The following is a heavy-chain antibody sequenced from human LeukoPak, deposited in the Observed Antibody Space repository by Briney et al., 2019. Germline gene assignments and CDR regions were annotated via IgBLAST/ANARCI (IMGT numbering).Heavy chain of an antibody. Sequence: PSETLSLTCAVYGGSSSGYYWSWIRDPPGKGLEWIGEINHSGSTNYNPSLKSRVTISVDTSKNQFSLKLSSVTAADTAVYYCARRLPYGSGSYGYWGQGTLVTVSS. CDR1: GGSSSGYY. V-gene: IGHV4-34*01. J-gene: IGHJ4*02. CDR2: INHSGST. CDR3: ARRLPYGSGSYGY. D-gene: IGHD3-10*01.